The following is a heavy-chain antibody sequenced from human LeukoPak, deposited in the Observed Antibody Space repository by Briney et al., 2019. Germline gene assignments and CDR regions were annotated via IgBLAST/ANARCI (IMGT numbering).Heavy chain of an antibody. CDR2: IIPIFGTA. Sequence: RASVKVSCKASGGTFSSYAISWVRQAPGQGLEWMGGIIPIFGTANYAQKFQGRVTITADKSTSTAYMELSSLRSEDTAVYYCARGGYDILTGYYPFDYWGQGTLVTVSS. J-gene: IGHJ4*02. V-gene: IGHV1-69*06. CDR3: ARGGYDILTGYYPFDY. D-gene: IGHD3-9*01. CDR1: GGTFSSYA.